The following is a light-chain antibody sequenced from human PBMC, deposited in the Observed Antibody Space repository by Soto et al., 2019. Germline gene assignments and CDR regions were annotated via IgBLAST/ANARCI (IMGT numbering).Light chain of an antibody. V-gene: IGLV1-40*01. J-gene: IGLJ2*01. CDR1: SSNIGAGYD. CDR2: GST. CDR3: QSYDSSLYVV. Sequence: QSVLTQPPSVSGAPGQRVTISCTGSSSNIGAGYDVPWYQQLPGAAPKLLIYGSTNRPSGVPDRFSGSKSGTSASLAITGLQAEDEADYYCQSYDSSLYVVFGGGTKVNVL.